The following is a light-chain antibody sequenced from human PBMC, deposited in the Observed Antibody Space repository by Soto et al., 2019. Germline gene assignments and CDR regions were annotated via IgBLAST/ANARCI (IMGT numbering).Light chain of an antibody. Sequence: EIVLTQSPAALSLSPGERATLSSRASPSVTNYLAWYQQKPGQAPRLLIYGASSRATGIPDRFSGSGSGTDFTLTISRLEPEDFAVYYCQQYGRSPRTFGQGTKV. J-gene: IGKJ1*01. V-gene: IGKV3-20*01. CDR2: GAS. CDR1: PSVTNY. CDR3: QQYGRSPRT.